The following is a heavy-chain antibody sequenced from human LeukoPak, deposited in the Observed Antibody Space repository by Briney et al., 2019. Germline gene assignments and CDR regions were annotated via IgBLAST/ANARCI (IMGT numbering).Heavy chain of an antibody. D-gene: IGHD4-17*01. CDR3: AKDSYGDYEVGWFDP. J-gene: IGHJ5*02. CDR1: GFTFSDYY. CDR2: ISSSGSTI. Sequence: PGGSLRLSCAASGFTFSDYYMSWIRQAPGKGLEWVSYISSSGSTIYYADSVKGRFTISRDNAKNSLYLQMNSLRAEDTAVYYCAKDSYGDYEVGWFDPWGQGTLVTVSS. V-gene: IGHV3-11*04.